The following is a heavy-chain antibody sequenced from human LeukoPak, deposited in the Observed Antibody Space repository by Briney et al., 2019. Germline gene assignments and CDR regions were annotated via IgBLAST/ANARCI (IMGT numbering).Heavy chain of an antibody. CDR2: ISYDGSNK. CDR1: GFTFSSYG. D-gene: IGHD2-8*02. CDR3: AKDSVTGYFDY. J-gene: IGHJ4*02. Sequence: PGGSLRLSCAASGFTFSSYGMHWVRQAPGKGLEWVAVISYDGSNKYYADSVKGRFTISRDNSKNTLYLQMNSLRAEDTAVDYCAKDSVTGYFDYWGQGTLVTVSS. V-gene: IGHV3-30*18.